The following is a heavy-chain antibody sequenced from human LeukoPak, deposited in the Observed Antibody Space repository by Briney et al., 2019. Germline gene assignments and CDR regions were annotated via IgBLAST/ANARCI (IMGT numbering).Heavy chain of an antibody. CDR3: ARQGYGILTGYIDALDI. Sequence: PSETLSLTCTVSGGSISSYYWSWIRQPPGKGLEWIGYISYSGSTNYNPTLKSRVTISIDTSKNQFSLKLRSVTAADTAIYYCARQGYGILTGYIDALDIWGQGTMVTVSS. V-gene: IGHV4-59*08. CDR1: GGSISSYY. J-gene: IGHJ3*02. D-gene: IGHD3-9*01. CDR2: ISYSGST.